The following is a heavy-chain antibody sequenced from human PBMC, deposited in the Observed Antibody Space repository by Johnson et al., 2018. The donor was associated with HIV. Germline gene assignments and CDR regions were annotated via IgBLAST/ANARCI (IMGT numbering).Heavy chain of an antibody. D-gene: IGHD6-13*01. Sequence: VQLVESGGGLVQPGGSLRLSCAASGFTFSSYAMSWVRQAPGKGLEWVAAISGSGGSTCYADSVKGRFTISRDKSKNTLYLQMNSLRAEDTAVYYCARVEAAAGLAFDIWGQGTMVTASS. CDR1: GFTFSSYA. V-gene: IGHV3-23*04. CDR2: ISGSGGST. CDR3: ARVEAAAGLAFDI. J-gene: IGHJ3*02.